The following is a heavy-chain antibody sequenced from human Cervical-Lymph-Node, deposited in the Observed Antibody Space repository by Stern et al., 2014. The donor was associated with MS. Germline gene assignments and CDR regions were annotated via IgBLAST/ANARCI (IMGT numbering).Heavy chain of an antibody. D-gene: IGHD5-24*01. J-gene: IGHJ4*02. CDR1: GFTFVSYA. CDR3: AKGRDGYNSYHFDY. CDR2: MSHSGDFT. V-gene: IGHV3-23*04. Sequence: EVHLVESGGDLVKPGGSLRLSCSASGFTFVSYAMSWVRQAPGKGLQWVSSMSHSGDFTYYADSVKGRFTISRDNSQNTLYLDMNNLRADDTAIYYCAKGRDGYNSYHFDYWGQGALVTVSS.